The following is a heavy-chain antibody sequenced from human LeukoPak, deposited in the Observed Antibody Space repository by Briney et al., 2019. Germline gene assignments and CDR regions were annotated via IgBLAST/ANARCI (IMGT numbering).Heavy chain of an antibody. Sequence: GGSLRLSCAASGFTFSNAWMSWVRQAPGKGLEWVGRIESKTDGGTTDYAAPVKGRFTISRDDSKNTLYLQMNSLKTEDTAVYYCTTYDFWSGYYRVDYWGQGTLVTVSS. CDR1: GFTFSNAW. CDR3: TTYDFWSGYYRVDY. CDR2: IESKTDGGTT. D-gene: IGHD3-3*01. V-gene: IGHV3-15*04. J-gene: IGHJ4*02.